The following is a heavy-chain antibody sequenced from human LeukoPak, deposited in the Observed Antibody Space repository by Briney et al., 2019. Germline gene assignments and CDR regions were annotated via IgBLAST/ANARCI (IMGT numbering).Heavy chain of an antibody. Sequence: ASVKVSCKASGYSFISHYIHWVRQAPGQGLEWMGIINPNGGSTTYAQKFQGRVTMTSDTSTRTVYTELSSLRSEDTAVFYCARRAPAGRCFDFWGQGTLLTVSS. V-gene: IGHV1-46*01. D-gene: IGHD6-13*01. J-gene: IGHJ4*02. CDR3: ARRAPAGRCFDF. CDR2: INPNGGST. CDR1: GYSFISHY.